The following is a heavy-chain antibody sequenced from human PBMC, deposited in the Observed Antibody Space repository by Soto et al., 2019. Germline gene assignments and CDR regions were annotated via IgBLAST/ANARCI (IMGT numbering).Heavy chain of an antibody. CDR3: AAGAAPLDYYYMDV. D-gene: IGHD2-15*01. CDR1: GFTFTSSA. V-gene: IGHV1-58*02. Sequence: SVKVSCKASGFTFTSSAMQWVRQARGQRLEWIGWIVVGSGNTNYAQKFQERVTITRDMSTSTAYMELSSLRSEDTAVYYCAAGAAPLDYYYMDVWGKGTTVTVSS. CDR2: IVVGSGNT. J-gene: IGHJ6*03.